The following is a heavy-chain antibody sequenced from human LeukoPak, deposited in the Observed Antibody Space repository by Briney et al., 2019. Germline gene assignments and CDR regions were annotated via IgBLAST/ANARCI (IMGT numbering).Heavy chain of an antibody. D-gene: IGHD3-9*01. CDR1: GFTVSSNY. V-gene: IGHV3-66*01. J-gene: IGHJ6*02. CDR2: IYSGGST. Sequence: GGSLRLSCAASGFTVSSNYMSWVRQAPGKGLEWVSVIYSGGSTYYADSVKGRFTISRDNSKNTLYLQMNSLRAEDTAVYYCASNPVRASGSYPIRYFDWYYYYYGMDVWGQGTMVTVSS. CDR3: ASNPVRASGSYPIRYFDWYYYYYGMDV.